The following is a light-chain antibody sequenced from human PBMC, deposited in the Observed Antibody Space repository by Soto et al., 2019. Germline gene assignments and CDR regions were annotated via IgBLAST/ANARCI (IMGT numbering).Light chain of an antibody. CDR3: QQYGTLPWT. J-gene: IGKJ1*01. V-gene: IGKV3-20*01. CDR1: QSVSKTY. Sequence: EIVLTQSPGTLSLSPGERATLSCRASQSVSKTYLAWYQQKPGQAPRLLRFGVSSRATGIPDRFSGSGSGTGFTLTISRLEPGDFAVYFCQQYGTLPWTFGQGTKVEIK. CDR2: GVS.